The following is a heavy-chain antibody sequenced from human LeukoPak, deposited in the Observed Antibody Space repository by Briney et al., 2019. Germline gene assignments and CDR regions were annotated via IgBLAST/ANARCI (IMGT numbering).Heavy chain of an antibody. CDR3: ARGYYYDSSGYYSDY. Sequence: GGSLRLSCAASGFTFSSYAMSWVRQAPGKGLEWVSAISGSGGSTYYADSVKGRFTIFRDNSKNTLYLQMNSLRAEDTAVYYCARGYYYDSSGYYSDYWGQGTLVTVSS. V-gene: IGHV3-23*01. D-gene: IGHD3-22*01. CDR2: ISGSGGST. CDR1: GFTFSSYA. J-gene: IGHJ4*02.